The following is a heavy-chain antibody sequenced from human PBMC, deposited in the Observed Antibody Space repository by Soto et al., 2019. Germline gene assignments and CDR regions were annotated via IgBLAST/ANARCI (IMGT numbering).Heavy chain of an antibody. Sequence: GGSLRLSCAASGFSFSSLAMSWVRQAPGKGLEWVSSISGRGVDTLYADSVKGRFTISRDNSRNTLYLQVNSLRAEDTAVYYCAREGRYCSGGSCYSPDAFDIWGQGTMVTVSS. V-gene: IGHV3-23*01. D-gene: IGHD2-15*01. CDR1: GFSFSSLA. CDR3: AREGRYCSGGSCYSPDAFDI. CDR2: ISGRGVDT. J-gene: IGHJ3*02.